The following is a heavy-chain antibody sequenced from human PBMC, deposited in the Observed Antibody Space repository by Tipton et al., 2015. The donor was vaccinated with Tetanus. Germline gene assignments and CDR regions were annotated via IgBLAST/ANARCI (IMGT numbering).Heavy chain of an antibody. Sequence: TLSLTCTVSGDSISSGGYYWSWIRQHPGKGLEWIGYILYTGSTYHNPSLKSRLSMSVDTSKNQFSLHLTSVTAADTAVYYCARGSRFWFDNWGQGTLVTVSS. CDR1: GDSISSGGYY. J-gene: IGHJ4*02. CDR2: ILYTGST. V-gene: IGHV4-31*03. CDR3: ARGSRFWFDN.